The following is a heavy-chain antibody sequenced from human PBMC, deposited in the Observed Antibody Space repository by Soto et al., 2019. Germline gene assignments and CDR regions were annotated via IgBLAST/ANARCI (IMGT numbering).Heavy chain of an antibody. Sequence: SETLSLTCTVSGGSISSGDYYWSWIRQHPGKRLEWIGYIYYSGSTYYNPSLKSRVTISVDTSKNQFSLKLSSVTAADTAVYYCARAPSGSFDPWGQGTLVTVSS. V-gene: IGHV4-31*03. CDR2: IYYSGST. CDR3: ARAPSGSFDP. D-gene: IGHD6-25*01. CDR1: GGSISSGDYY. J-gene: IGHJ5*02.